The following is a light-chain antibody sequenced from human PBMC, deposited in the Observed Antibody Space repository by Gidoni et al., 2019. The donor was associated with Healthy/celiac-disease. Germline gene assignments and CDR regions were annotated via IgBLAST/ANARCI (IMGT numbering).Light chain of an antibody. CDR2: SNN. CDR1: SSNIGSNT. Sequence: QSVLTQPPSASRTPGQTVTISCSGSSSNIGSNTANWYQQLPGTAPKLLIYSNNQRPSGGPDRFSGSKSGTSAALAISGLQSEDEADYYCAAWDDSLNGFWVFGGGTKLTVL. J-gene: IGLJ3*02. V-gene: IGLV1-44*01. CDR3: AAWDDSLNGFWV.